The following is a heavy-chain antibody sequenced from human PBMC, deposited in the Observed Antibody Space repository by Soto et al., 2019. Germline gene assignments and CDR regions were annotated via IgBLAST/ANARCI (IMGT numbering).Heavy chain of an antibody. Sequence: AESLKISCKGSGYSFTSYWIGWVRRMPGHGLEWMGIIYPGDSDTRYSPSFPGQVTISADKSISTAYLQWSSLKASDTAMYYCAVTGGYSITTSDYGMDVWGQGTTVTAP. D-gene: IGHD6-13*01. CDR3: AVTGGYSITTSDYGMDV. CDR2: IYPGDSDT. CDR1: GYSFTSYW. J-gene: IGHJ6*02. V-gene: IGHV5-51*01.